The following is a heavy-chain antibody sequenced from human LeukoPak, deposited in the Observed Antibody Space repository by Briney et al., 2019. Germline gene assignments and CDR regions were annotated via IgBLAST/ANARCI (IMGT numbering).Heavy chain of an antibody. J-gene: IGHJ4*02. CDR1: GFTFSSYA. CDR2: ISVCGGST. D-gene: IGHD3-10*01. Sequence: GGSLRLSCAASGFTFSSYAMSWVRQAPGKGLEWVSGISVCGGSTYYADSVKGRFTISRDNSKNTLYLQMNGLRAEDTAMYYCAKGGVGSGKTFDSWGQGTLVTVSS. CDR3: AKGGVGSGKTFDS. V-gene: IGHV3-23*01.